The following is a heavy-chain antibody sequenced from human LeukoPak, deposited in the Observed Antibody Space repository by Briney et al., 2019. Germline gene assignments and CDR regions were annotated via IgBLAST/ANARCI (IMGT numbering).Heavy chain of an antibody. V-gene: IGHV1-2*02. CDR1: GYTFTGYY. D-gene: IGHD3-10*01. Sequence: ASVKVSCKASGYTFTGYYMHWVRQAPGQGLEWMRWIIATVGSTNYAQKFQGRVTMTGDTSISTAYMELSRLRSDDTAVYYCASDRLWFGELLSVLGSYGMDVWGQGTTVTVS. CDR3: ASDRLWFGELLSVLGSYGMDV. J-gene: IGHJ6*02. CDR2: IIATVGST.